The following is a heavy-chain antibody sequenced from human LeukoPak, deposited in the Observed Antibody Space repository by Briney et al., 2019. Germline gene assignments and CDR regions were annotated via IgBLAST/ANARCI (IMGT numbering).Heavy chain of an antibody. CDR2: MNPNSGNT. J-gene: IGHJ3*02. V-gene: IGHV1-8*01. CDR3: ARVPRISIAGGSRRGPKHVHSDAFDI. Sequence: ASVKVSCKASGYTFTSYDINWVRQATGQGLEWMGWMNPNSGNTGYAQKFQGRVTMTRNTSISTAYMELSSLRSEDTAVYYCARVPRISIAGGSRRGPKHVHSDAFDIWGQGAMVTVSS. CDR1: GYTFTSYD. D-gene: IGHD6-6*01.